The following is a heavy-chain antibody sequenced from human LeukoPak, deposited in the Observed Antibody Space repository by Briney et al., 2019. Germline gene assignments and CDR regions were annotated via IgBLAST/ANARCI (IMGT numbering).Heavy chain of an antibody. J-gene: IGHJ4*02. CDR1: GFTFSSYS. CDR2: ISYDRXNK. V-gene: IGHV3-30*18. CDR3: AKDIPTHDESYCSSTSCYGRFDY. D-gene: IGHD2-2*01. Sequence: GVSVRLSCAASGFTFSSYSMHWVRXAPGKXLEWVAVISYDRXNKNYADSVKGRFTISRDNSKNTLYLQMNRLRAEDTAVYYCAKDIPTHDESYCSSTSCYGRFDYWGQGTLVTVSS.